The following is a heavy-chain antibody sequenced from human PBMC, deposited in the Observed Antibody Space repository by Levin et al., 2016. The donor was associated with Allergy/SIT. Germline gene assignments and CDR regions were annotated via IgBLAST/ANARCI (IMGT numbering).Heavy chain of an antibody. CDR1: GYSFTSYW. CDR3: ARQSQLRGNGVCYHY. D-gene: IGHD2-8*01. CDR2: IDPSDSYT. Sequence: GESLKISCKGSGYSFTSYWISWVRQMPGKGLEWMGRIDPSDSYTNYSPSFQGHVTISADKSISTAYLQWSSLKASDTAMYYCARQSQLRGNGVCYHYWGQGTLVTVSS. J-gene: IGHJ4*02. V-gene: IGHV5-10-1*01.